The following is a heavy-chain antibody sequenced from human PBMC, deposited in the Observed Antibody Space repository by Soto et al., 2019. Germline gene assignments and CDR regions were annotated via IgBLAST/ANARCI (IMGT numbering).Heavy chain of an antibody. CDR3: GIVDMITFGGITGPNDAFDR. J-gene: IGHJ3*01. CDR2: IYHSGST. CDR1: GVSISGGNW. D-gene: IGHD3-16*01. V-gene: IGHV4-4*02. Sequence: SETLSLTCAVSGVSISGGNWWNWVRQPPGKGLEWIGEIYHSGSTNYNPSLKSRVTISVDKSKSQFSLRLTFVTAADTAVYFCGIVDMITFGGITGPNDAFDRWCQGKMVT.